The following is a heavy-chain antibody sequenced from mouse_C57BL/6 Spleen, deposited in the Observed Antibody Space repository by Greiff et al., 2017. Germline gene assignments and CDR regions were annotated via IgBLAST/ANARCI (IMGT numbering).Heavy chain of an antibody. J-gene: IGHJ3*01. V-gene: IGHV1-64*01. CDR3: ARHYDYDGSWFAY. CDR1: GYTFTSYW. CDR2: IHPNSGST. D-gene: IGHD2-4*01. Sequence: QVQLQQSGAELVKPGASVKLSCKASGYTFTSYWMHWVKQRPGQGLEWIGMIHPNSGSTNYNEKFKSKATLTVDKSYSTAYMQLSSLTSEDSAVYYCARHYDYDGSWFAYWGQGTLVTVSA.